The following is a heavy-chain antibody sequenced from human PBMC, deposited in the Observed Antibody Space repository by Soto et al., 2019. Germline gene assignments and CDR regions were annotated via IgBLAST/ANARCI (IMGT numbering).Heavy chain of an antibody. J-gene: IGHJ4*02. CDR3: ARGPSGDKVDS. V-gene: IGHV4-30-4*01. CDR2: IYDGGNT. D-gene: IGHD7-27*01. CDR1: GGSINTVNYW. Sequence: QVQLQESGPGLVKPSQTRSLTCTVSGGSINTVNYWWSWIRQSPDMGPEWIGHIYDGGNTYNNPSLESRAAMSVDTSKNQFSLTLSSVSAADTAVYYRARGPSGDKVDSWGQGTLVTVSS.